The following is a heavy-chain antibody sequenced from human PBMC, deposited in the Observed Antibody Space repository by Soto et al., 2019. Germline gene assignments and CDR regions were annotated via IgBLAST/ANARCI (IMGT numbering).Heavy chain of an antibody. D-gene: IGHD3-3*01. J-gene: IGHJ5*02. CDR3: VRVSRVVLRFSSRFDP. V-gene: IGHV4-30-4*08. CDR2: IYYSGIT. CDR1: GGSISSGDYY. Sequence: QVQLQESGPGLVKPSQTLSLTCTVSGGSISSGDYYWSWIRQHPGKGLEWIGYIYYSGITYYNPSLTSRVTISVDTSPNRFSLKLSSVTAADTAVYYCVRVSRVVLRFSSRFDPWGQGTLVTVSS.